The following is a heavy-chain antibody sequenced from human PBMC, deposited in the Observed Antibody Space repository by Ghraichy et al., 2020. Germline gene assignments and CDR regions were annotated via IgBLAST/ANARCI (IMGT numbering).Heavy chain of an antibody. CDR2: IKQDGSDK. V-gene: IGHV3-7*01. J-gene: IGHJ5*02. CDR1: GFTFSSYW. Sequence: GGSLRLSCAASGFTFSSYWMSWVRQAPGKGLEWLANIKQDGSDKYYVDSVKGRFTISRDNAKNSLYLQMNSLRAEDTAVYYCARDASYDFWLQNWFDPWGQGTLVTVSS. CDR3: ARDASYDFWLQNWFDP. D-gene: IGHD3-3*01.